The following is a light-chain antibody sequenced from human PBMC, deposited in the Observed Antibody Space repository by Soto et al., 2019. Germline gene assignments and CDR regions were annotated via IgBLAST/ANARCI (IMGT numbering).Light chain of an antibody. CDR3: GTWDGSLNRPV. V-gene: IGLV1-44*01. Sequence: QSVLTQPPSASGTPGQRVTVSCSGSSSSIGSDSVNWYQQLPGAAPKLLIYNNNQRPSGIPDRFSGSKSGTSASLAISGLQSEDEADYYCGTWDGSLNRPVFGGGTQLTVL. CDR2: NNN. CDR1: SSSIGSDS. J-gene: IGLJ3*02.